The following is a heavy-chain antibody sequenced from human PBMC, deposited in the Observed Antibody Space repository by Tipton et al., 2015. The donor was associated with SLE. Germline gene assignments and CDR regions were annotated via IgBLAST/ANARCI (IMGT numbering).Heavy chain of an antibody. J-gene: IGHJ1*01. CDR1: GFTFTTYA. D-gene: IGHD3-22*01. Sequence: SLRLSCAASGFTFTTYAMSWVRQAPGKGLEWVSAISGYGGSTYYADSVKGRFTISRDNSKNTLYLQMNSLRAEDTAVYYCASVRNYDSSGYYKAEYFQHWGQGTLVTVSS. V-gene: IGHV3-23*01. CDR3: ASVRNYDSSGYYKAEYFQH. CDR2: ISGYGGST.